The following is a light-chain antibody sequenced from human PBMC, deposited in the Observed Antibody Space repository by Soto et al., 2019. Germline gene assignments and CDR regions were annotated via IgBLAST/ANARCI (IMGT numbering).Light chain of an antibody. CDR2: KAS. J-gene: IGKJ1*01. Sequence: IQRTQSPSTLSVSVGDRVTITCRASQTISSWFAWYQQKPGKAPKLLIYKASTLKSGVPSRFSGSGSGTEFTLTISSLQPDDFATYYCQHYNSYSEAFGQGTKVDI. CDR3: QHYNSYSEA. CDR1: QTISSW. V-gene: IGKV1-5*03.